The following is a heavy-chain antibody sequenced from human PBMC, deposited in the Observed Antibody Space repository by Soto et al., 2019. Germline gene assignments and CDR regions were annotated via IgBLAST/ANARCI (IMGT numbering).Heavy chain of an antibody. CDR3: AKGGGDYSCFDY. D-gene: IGHD4-17*01. V-gene: IGHV3-23*01. CDR1: GFTFSSYA. Sequence: GGSLRLSCAARGFTFSSYAMTWARQAPGKGLEWVSAISGSGGSTYYADSVKGRFTISRDNSKNTLYLQRNSLRAEDTAVYYCAKGGGDYSCFDYWGQGTLVTVSS. CDR2: ISGSGGST. J-gene: IGHJ4*02.